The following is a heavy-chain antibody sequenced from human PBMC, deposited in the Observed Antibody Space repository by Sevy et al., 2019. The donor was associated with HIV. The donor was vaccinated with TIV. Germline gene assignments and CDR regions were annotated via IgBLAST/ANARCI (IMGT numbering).Heavy chain of an antibody. CDR1: GGSISSSSYY. Sequence: SETLSLTCTVSGGSISSSSYYWNWIRQPPGKGLEWIGSIYYTGSTYYKPSHKSRVTISKDTSKNQFSLKLTSVTAADTAVYYCARPEGLQLNYAMDVWGQGTTVTVSS. J-gene: IGHJ6*02. CDR2: IYYTGST. D-gene: IGHD3-3*01. V-gene: IGHV4-39*01. CDR3: ARPEGLQLNYAMDV.